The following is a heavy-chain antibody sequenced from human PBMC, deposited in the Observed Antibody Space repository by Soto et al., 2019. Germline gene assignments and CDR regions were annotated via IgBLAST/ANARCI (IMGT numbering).Heavy chain of an antibody. V-gene: IGHV6-1*01. J-gene: IGHJ6*02. CDR1: GDSVSSNSAA. CDR2: TYYRSKWYN. D-gene: IGHD6-19*01. Sequence: SQTLSLTCAISGDSVSSNSAAWNWIRQSPSRGLEWLGRTYYRSKWYNDYAVSVKSRITINPDTSKNQFSLRLNSVTPEDTAVYYCARDRGDRSGWYYYYSYGMDVWGQGTRVTVSS. CDR3: ARDRGDRSGWYYYYSYGMDV.